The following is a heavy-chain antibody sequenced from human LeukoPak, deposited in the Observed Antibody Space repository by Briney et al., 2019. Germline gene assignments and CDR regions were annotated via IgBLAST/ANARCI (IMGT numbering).Heavy chain of an antibody. V-gene: IGHV3-23*01. CDR3: AREGTYYESSGYYVS. D-gene: IGHD3-22*01. CDR1: GFTFSSFA. J-gene: IGHJ5*02. CDR2: ISGSGGKT. Sequence: PGGSLRLSCAASGFTFSSFAMTWVRQAPGKGLEWVSVISGSGGKTYYADSVKGRFTLSRDNSNRTLFLEMSSLGVEDTAVYYCAREGTYYESSGYYVSWGQGTLVTVSA.